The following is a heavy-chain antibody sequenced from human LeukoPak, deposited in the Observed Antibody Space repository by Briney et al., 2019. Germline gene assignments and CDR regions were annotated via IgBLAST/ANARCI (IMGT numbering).Heavy chain of an antibody. Sequence: SETLSLTCTVSGGSISSHYWSWIRQPPGKGLEWIGYIYYSGSTNYNPSLKSRVTISVDTSKNQFSLKLSSVTAADTAVYYCARDLPKGTADYWGQGTLVTVSS. CDR3: ARDLPKGTADY. CDR2: IYYSGST. CDR1: GGSISSHY. J-gene: IGHJ4*02. D-gene: IGHD1-1*01. V-gene: IGHV4-59*11.